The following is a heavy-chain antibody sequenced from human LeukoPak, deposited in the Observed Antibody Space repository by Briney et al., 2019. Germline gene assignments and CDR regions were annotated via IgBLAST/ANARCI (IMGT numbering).Heavy chain of an antibody. J-gene: IGHJ3*02. D-gene: IGHD4-11*01. V-gene: IGHV1-8*03. CDR3: ARGSNWDAFDI. CDR1: GYTFTSYV. CDR2: MNPNSGNT. Sequence: ASVPVSCQASGYTFTSYVIHWVRQATGQGLEWMGWMNPNSGNTGYAQKFQGRVTITRNTSISTAYMELSSLRSEDTAVYYCARGSNWDAFDIWGQGTVVTVSS.